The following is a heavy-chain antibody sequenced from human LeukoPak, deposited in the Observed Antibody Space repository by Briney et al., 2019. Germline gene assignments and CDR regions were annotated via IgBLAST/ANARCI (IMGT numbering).Heavy chain of an antibody. CDR3: AKASWVSTADAVL. Sequence: PGGSLRLSCAASGFIFSSYAMSWVRQGPARGLEWLSSLRGDGETFYADSVKGRFTLSRDEPRNMVYFRLNNLRVEDTAVYYCAKASWVSTADAVLWGQGVLVTVSS. J-gene: IGHJ4*02. V-gene: IGHV3-23*01. D-gene: IGHD2-8*01. CDR2: LRGDGET. CDR1: GFIFSSYA.